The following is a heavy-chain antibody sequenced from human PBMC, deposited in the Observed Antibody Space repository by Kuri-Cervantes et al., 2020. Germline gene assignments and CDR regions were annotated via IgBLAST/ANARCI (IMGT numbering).Heavy chain of an antibody. CDR2: IGGGST. CDR1: GGSISSYY. V-gene: IGHV3-53*05. Sequence: GGSLRLSCTVSGGSISSYYWSWVRQAPGKGLEWVSSIGGGSTNYADSVKGRFTISRDNSKNTLYLQMNSLRAEDTAVYYCARDVYGDYEYFQHWGQGTLVTVSS. D-gene: IGHD4-17*01. CDR3: ARDVYGDYEYFQH. J-gene: IGHJ1*01.